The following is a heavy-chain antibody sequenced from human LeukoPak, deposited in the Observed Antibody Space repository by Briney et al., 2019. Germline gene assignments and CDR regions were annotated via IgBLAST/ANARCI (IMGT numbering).Heavy chain of an antibody. V-gene: IGHV3-48*01. CDR1: EFTFDTYS. J-gene: IGHJ4*02. Sequence: SGGSLRLSCAASEFTFDTYSMNWVRQAPGKRLEWVSYISGDTSTKYYADSVKGRFTISRDVAKSSLYLQMNSLRAEDTAIYYCARTSTYGDYDYWGQGTLVTVSS. D-gene: IGHD4-17*01. CDR3: ARTSTYGDYDY. CDR2: ISGDTSTK.